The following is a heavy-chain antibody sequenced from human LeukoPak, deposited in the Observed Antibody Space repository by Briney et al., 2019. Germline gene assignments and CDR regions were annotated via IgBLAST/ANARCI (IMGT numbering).Heavy chain of an antibody. V-gene: IGHV5-51*01. CDR2: IYPGDSDT. Sequence: ESLQISFQGAGSPFTTYLIAGVRPVPGKGREWIGVIYPGDSDTRYNPSFQGHVTISADKSINTAYLQWSSLTASDSAIYYCARPPFPGTRSSRYQPFDSWGQGTLVTVSS. J-gene: IGHJ4*02. CDR1: GSPFTTYL. D-gene: IGHD6-13*01. CDR3: ARPPFPGTRSSRYQPFDS.